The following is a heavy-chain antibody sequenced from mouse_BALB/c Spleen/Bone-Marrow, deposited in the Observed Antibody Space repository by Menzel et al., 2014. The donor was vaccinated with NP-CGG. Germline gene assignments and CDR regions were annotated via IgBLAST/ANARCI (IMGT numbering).Heavy chain of an antibody. D-gene: IGHD1-1*01. J-gene: IGHJ2*01. V-gene: IGHV1-4*01. CDR3: ARSGRLLLDPYFDH. Sequence: QVLLQQSGAELARPGASVKMSCKASVYTFTSYTMHWVKQRPGQGLEWIGYINPSSGYTNYNQKFKDKATLTEDKSSTTAFMQLSRLTSEDSAVYYCARSGRLLLDPYFDHWGQCPPLPVSS. CDR2: INPSSGYT. CDR1: VYTFTSYT.